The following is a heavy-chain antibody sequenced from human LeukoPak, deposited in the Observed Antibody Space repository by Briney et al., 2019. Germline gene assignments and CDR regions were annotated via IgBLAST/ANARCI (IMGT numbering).Heavy chain of an antibody. D-gene: IGHD3-3*01. V-gene: IGHV1-69*06. Sequence: AASVKVSCKASGGTFSSYAISWVRQTPGQGLEWMGGIIPIFGTANYAQKFQGRVTITADKSTSTAYMELSSLRSEDTAVYYCARVSGNLEWYRPYARDYYMDVWGKGTTVTVSS. J-gene: IGHJ6*03. CDR3: ARVSGNLEWYRPYARDYYMDV. CDR1: GGTFSSYA. CDR2: IIPIFGTA.